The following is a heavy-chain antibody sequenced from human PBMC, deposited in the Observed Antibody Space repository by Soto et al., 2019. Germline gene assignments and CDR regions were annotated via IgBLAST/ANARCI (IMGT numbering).Heavy chain of an antibody. CDR2: IYYSGST. V-gene: IGHV4-59*01. CDR1: GGSISSYY. D-gene: IGHD6-13*01. Sequence: SETLSLTCTVSGGSISSYYWSWIRQPPGKGLEWIGYIYYSGSTNYNPSLKSRVTISVDTSKNQFSLKLSSVTAADTAVYYCARAIAAAGLQYFQHWGQGTLVTVSS. CDR3: ARAIAAAGLQYFQH. J-gene: IGHJ1*01.